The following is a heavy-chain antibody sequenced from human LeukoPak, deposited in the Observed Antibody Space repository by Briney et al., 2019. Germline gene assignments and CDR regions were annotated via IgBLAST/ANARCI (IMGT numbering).Heavy chain of an antibody. Sequence: SETLSLTCTVSGGSISSYYWSWIRQPPGKGLEWIGDISYSGSTNFNPSLKSRVTISVDTSKNQFSLKLSSVTAADTAVYYCAREGTAGTNLNWFDPWGQGTLVTVSS. CDR2: ISYSGST. CDR3: AREGTAGTNLNWFDP. V-gene: IGHV4-59*01. D-gene: IGHD1-1*01. CDR1: GGSISSYY. J-gene: IGHJ5*02.